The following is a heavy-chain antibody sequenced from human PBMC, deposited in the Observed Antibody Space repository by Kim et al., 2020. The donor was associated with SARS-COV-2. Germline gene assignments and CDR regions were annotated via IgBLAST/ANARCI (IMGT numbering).Heavy chain of an antibody. CDR3: ARDSGYNLGTSYEGS. CDR2: IHSDGTT. Sequence: GGSLRLSCAASGLTVSTYYMSWVRQTPGKGLEWVSVIHSDGTTHYADSVKGRFTSSRDNSKNTVYLQMNSLRVEDTAIYFCARDSGYNLGTSYEGSWGQGSLVSVSS. V-gene: IGHV3-66*01. D-gene: IGHD1-20*01. CDR1: GLTVSTYY. J-gene: IGHJ4*02.